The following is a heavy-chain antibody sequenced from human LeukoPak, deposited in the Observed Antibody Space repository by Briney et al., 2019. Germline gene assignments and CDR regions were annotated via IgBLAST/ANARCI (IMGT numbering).Heavy chain of an antibody. D-gene: IGHD1-26*01. J-gene: IGHJ4*02. CDR3: VIDEWELQDY. CDR1: GYTFTGYY. V-gene: IGHV1-2*02. Sequence: SVKVSCKASGYTFTGYYMHWVRQAPGQGLEWMGWINPNSGGTNYAQKFQGRVTLTRDPSITTAHMELRGLRSDDSAFYYCVIDEWELQDYWGQGTRVIV. CDR2: INPNSGGT.